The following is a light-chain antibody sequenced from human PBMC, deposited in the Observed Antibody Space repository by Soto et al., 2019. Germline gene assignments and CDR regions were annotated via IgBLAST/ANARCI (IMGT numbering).Light chain of an antibody. CDR1: SSNIGRNT. J-gene: IGLJ3*02. V-gene: IGLV1-44*01. CDR3: AAWDDSLNGWV. Sequence: QSVLTQPPSASGTPGQRVTISCSGSSSNIGRNTVNWYQQLPGTAPKLLIYSNNQRPSGVPDRFSGPKSGTSASLAISGLKSEDEADYYCAAWDDSLNGWVFGGGTKLTVL. CDR2: SNN.